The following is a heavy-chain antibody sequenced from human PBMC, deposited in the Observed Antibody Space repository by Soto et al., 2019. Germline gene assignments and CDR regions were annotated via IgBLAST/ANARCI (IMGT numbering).Heavy chain of an antibody. CDR1: GFTFSNYG. D-gene: IGHD6-6*01. J-gene: IGHJ4*02. CDR3: ASRSGQLPYYFDY. Sequence: GASVKVSCKASGFTFSNYGITWVRQAPGQGLEWMGWISASKGNTNYAQKFQGRVTMTTDTSTSTTYMELRSLRSDDMAVYYCASRSGQLPYYFDYWGQGTKVTVYS. CDR2: ISASKGNT. V-gene: IGHV1-18*03.